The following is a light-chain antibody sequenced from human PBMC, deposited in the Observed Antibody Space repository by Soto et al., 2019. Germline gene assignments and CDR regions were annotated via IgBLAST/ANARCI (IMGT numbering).Light chain of an antibody. CDR1: QSISSW. CDR2: KAS. J-gene: IGKJ1*01. V-gene: IGKV1-5*03. CDR3: QQYNGYRT. Sequence: DIQMTQSPSTLSASVGDRVTITCRASQSISSWLAWYQQKPGKAPKLLIYKASTLESGVPSRFNGSGSGTEFTLTINSLQPDDFATYYCQQYNGYRTFGQGTKVDIK.